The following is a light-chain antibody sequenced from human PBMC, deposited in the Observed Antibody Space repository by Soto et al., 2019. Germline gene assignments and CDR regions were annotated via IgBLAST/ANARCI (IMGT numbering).Light chain of an antibody. Sequence: DLQMTQSPSSLSSSLGDSVTITCRASQGISNYLAWYQQKTGKVPKLLIYAESTLQSGVPSRLSGSGSGTDLNLTISRLQPEDVATYYCQKYNSAPLTCGGGTKVDIK. CDR1: QGISNY. J-gene: IGKJ4*01. CDR2: AES. CDR3: QKYNSAPLT. V-gene: IGKV1-27*01.